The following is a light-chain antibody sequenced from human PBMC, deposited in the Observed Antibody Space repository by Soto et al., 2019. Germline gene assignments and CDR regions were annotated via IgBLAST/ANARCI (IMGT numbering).Light chain of an antibody. J-gene: IGLJ1*01. CDR3: CSYTSSSTHV. V-gene: IGLV2-14*03. CDR2: DVN. CDR1: SSDVGGYNF. Sequence: QSALTQPASVSGFPGQSITISCTGTSSDVGGYNFVSWYQQHTGKVPKLMIFDVNRRPSGVSDRFSGSKSGNTASLTISGLQAEDEGDYYCCSYTSSSTHVFGSGTKLTVL.